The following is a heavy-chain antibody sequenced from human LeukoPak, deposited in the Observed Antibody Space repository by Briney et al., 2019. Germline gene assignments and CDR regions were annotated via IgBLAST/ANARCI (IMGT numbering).Heavy chain of an antibody. V-gene: IGHV3-66*01. CDR1: GFSFSNYG. CDR3: ARDDYYGSGSYWGAFDI. CDR2: IYSGGST. Sequence: PGGSLRLSCAASGFSFSNYGMNWVRQAPGKGLEWVSVIYSGGSTYYADSVKGRFTISRDNSKNTLYLQMNSLRAEDTAMYYCARDDYYGSGSYWGAFDIWGQGTMVTVSS. J-gene: IGHJ3*02. D-gene: IGHD3-10*01.